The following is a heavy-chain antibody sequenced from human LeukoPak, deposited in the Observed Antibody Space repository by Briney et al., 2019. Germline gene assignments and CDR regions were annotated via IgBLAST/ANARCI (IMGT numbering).Heavy chain of an antibody. Sequence: SETLSLTCTVSGGSISSYYWSWIRQPPGKGLEWIGYIYYSGSTNYNPSLKSRVTISVDTSKNQFSLKLSSVAAADTAVYYCARVNWNYRGGDPRSWFDPWGQGTLVTVSS. CDR1: GGSISSYY. CDR3: ARVNWNYRGGDPRSWFDP. V-gene: IGHV4-59*01. D-gene: IGHD1-7*01. CDR2: IYYSGST. J-gene: IGHJ5*02.